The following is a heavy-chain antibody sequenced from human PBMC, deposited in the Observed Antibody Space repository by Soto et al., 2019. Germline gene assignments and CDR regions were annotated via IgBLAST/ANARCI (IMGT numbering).Heavy chain of an antibody. Sequence: ASVKVSCKASGVTFSSYAISWVRQAPGQGLEWMGGIIPIFGTANYAQKFQGRVTITADKSTSTAYMELSSLRSEDTAVYYCATPPRYCSSTSCRTYWYFDLWGRGTLVTVSS. V-gene: IGHV1-69*06. D-gene: IGHD2-2*01. CDR2: IIPIFGTA. CDR1: GVTFSSYA. CDR3: ATPPRYCSSTSCRTYWYFDL. J-gene: IGHJ2*01.